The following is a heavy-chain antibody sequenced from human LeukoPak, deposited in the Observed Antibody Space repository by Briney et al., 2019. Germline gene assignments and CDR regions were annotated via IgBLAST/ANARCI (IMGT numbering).Heavy chain of an antibody. J-gene: IGHJ4*02. Sequence: SETLSLTCAVYGGSFSGYYWSWIRQPPGKGLEWIGEINHSGSTNYNPSLKSRVTISVDTSKNQFSLKLSSVTAADTAVYYCARAPGFYGSGSRAMYYFDYWGQGTLVTVSS. D-gene: IGHD3-10*01. CDR3: ARAPGFYGSGSRAMYYFDY. V-gene: IGHV4-34*01. CDR1: GGSFSGYY. CDR2: INHSGST.